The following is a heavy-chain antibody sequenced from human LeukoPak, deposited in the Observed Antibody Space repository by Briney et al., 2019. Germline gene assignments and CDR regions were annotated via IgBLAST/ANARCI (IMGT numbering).Heavy chain of an antibody. V-gene: IGHV4-59*01. Sequence: PSETLSLTCTVSGGSISTYYWSWIRQSPGKGLQWLGYIYHSGTTTYNPSLKSRVTISLDTTKNQISLNVSSVTAADTAVYYCARGITIFGADYWGQGTLVTVSS. CDR3: ARGITIFGADY. J-gene: IGHJ4*02. CDR2: IYHSGTT. D-gene: IGHD3-3*01. CDR1: GGSISTYY.